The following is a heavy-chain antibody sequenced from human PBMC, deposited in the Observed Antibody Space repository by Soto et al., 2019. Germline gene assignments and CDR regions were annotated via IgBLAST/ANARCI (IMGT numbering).Heavy chain of an antibody. Sequence: ASVKVSCKASGGTFSSYAISWVRQAPGQGLEWMGGIIPIFGTANYAQKFQGRVTITADKSTSTAYMELSSLRSEDTAVYYCARGKYYDSSGYYTYWGQGTLVTVSS. V-gene: IGHV1-69*06. CDR2: IIPIFGTA. CDR3: ARGKYYDSSGYYTY. D-gene: IGHD3-22*01. J-gene: IGHJ4*02. CDR1: GGTFSSYA.